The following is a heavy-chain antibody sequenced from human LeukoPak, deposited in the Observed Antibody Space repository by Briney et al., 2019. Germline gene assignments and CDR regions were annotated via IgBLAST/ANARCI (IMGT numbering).Heavy chain of an antibody. Sequence: PGGSLRLSCAASGFTFSSYWMSWVRQAPGKGLEWVANINQDGSEKYYVDSVKGRFTISRDNAKNSLYLQMNSLRAEDTAVYYCAKAGGYPNYYYYMDVWGKGTTVTVSS. D-gene: IGHD3-22*01. CDR1: GFTFSSYW. CDR3: AKAGGYPNYYYYMDV. V-gene: IGHV3-7*03. CDR2: INQDGSEK. J-gene: IGHJ6*03.